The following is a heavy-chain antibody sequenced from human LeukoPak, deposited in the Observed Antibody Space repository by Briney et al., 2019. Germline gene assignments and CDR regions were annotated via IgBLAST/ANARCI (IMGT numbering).Heavy chain of an antibody. Sequence: GGSPRLSCAASGVTFSSYTMNWGRQAPRKGLEWVSSITSGSSYMYYADSVKGRFTITRANAKNSLYLEMNSLRVEDTAVDYDVRGFYSSDVWGQGTTVTVSS. V-gene: IGHV3-21*01. J-gene: IGHJ6*02. CDR2: ITSGSSYM. CDR1: GVTFSSYT. D-gene: IGHD5-18*01. CDR3: VRGFYSSDV.